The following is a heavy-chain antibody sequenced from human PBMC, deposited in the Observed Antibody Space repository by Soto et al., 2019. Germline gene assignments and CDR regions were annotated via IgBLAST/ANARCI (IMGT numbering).Heavy chain of an antibody. CDR3: APMGV. J-gene: IGHJ6*02. CDR1: GFTFSSYA. Sequence: GGSLRLSCAASGFTFSSYAMSWVRQAPGKGLEWVSAISDSDNSTYYADSVKGRFTISRDNSKNTLYLQMSSLRADDTAIYYCAPMGVWGQGTTVTVSS. V-gene: IGHV3-23*01. CDR2: ISDSDNST.